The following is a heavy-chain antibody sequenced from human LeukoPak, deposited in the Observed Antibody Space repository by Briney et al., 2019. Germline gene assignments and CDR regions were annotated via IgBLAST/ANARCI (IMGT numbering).Heavy chain of an antibody. CDR1: GYTFSIYY. CDR2: INPSGGST. J-gene: IGHJ4*02. V-gene: IGHV1-46*01. CDR3: ARDSGLTTVTPKYYFDY. D-gene: IGHD4-17*01. Sequence: ASVNVSCTAFGYTFSIYYMHWVRLAPGQGPEWMGIINPSGGSTSYAQKFQGRVTMTRDTSTSTVYMELTSLRSEDTAVYYCARDSGLTTVTPKYYFDYWGQGTLVTVSS.